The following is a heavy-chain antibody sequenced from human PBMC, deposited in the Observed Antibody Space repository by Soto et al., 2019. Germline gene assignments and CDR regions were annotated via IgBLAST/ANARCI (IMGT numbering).Heavy chain of an antibody. CDR1: GYTFTSYY. D-gene: IGHD6-6*01. CDR3: ARDENPPPLVRVYSYYGMDV. Sequence: QVQLVQSGAEVKKPGASVKVSCKASGYTFTSYYMHWVRQAPGQGLAWMGIINPSGGSTSYAQKFQGRVTMTRDTSTSTVYMELRSLRSEDTAVYYCARDENPPPLVRVYSYYGMDVWGQGTTVIVS. CDR2: INPSGGST. J-gene: IGHJ6*02. V-gene: IGHV1-46*01.